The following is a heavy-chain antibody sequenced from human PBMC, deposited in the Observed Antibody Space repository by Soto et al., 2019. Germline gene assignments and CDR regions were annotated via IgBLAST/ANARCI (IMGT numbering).Heavy chain of an antibody. D-gene: IGHD6-6*01. CDR3: ASVGTDLGSSSPMVDY. CDR1: GFTFSSYG. V-gene: IGHV3-33*01. Sequence: QVQLVESGGGVVQPGRSLRLSCAASGFTFSSYGMHWVRQAPGKGLEWVAVIWYDGSNKYYADSVKGRFTISRDNSKNTLYLQMNSLRAEDTAVYYCASVGTDLGSSSPMVDYWGQGTLVTVSS. CDR2: IWYDGSNK. J-gene: IGHJ4*02.